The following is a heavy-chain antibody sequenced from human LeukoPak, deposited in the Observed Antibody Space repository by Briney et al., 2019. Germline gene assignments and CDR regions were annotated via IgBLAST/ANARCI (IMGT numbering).Heavy chain of an antibody. V-gene: IGHV4-59*01. CDR1: GGSISSYY. CDR2: IYYSGST. CDR3: ARFSITMVRGAPDWFDP. J-gene: IGHJ5*02. Sequence: SETLSPTCTVSGGSISSYYWSWIRQPPGKGLEWIGYIYYSGSTNYNPSLKSRVTISVDTSENQFSLKLSSVTAADTAVYYCARFSITMVRGAPDWFDPWGQGTLVTVSS. D-gene: IGHD3-10*01.